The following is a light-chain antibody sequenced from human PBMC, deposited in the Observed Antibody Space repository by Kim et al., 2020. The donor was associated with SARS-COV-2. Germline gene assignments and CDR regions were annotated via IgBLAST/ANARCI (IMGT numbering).Light chain of an antibody. CDR1: QDISNY. CDR2: AAT. V-gene: IGKV1-16*01. J-gene: IGKJ3*01. Sequence: DTQMTQSPSSLSASVGDRVTITCRASQDISNYLALFQQKPGKAPKSLIYAATSLQSGVPSRFSGSRSGTDFTLTISSLQPEDFATYDFEQYTNYPPTFGPVTNVDIK. CDR3: EQYTNYPPT.